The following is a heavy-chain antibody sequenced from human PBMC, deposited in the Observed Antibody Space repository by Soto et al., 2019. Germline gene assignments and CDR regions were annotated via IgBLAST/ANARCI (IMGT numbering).Heavy chain of an antibody. Sequence: QVQLQESGPGLVKPSETLSLTCTVSGGSISSYYWSWIRQPPGKGLEWIGYIYYSGSTNYNPSLKSPVTISVDSSKNQFSLKLSSVTAADTAVYYCARQGDDPFDRFDPWGQGTLVTVSS. CDR3: ARQGDDPFDRFDP. CDR1: GGSISSYY. D-gene: IGHD3-16*01. V-gene: IGHV4-59*08. J-gene: IGHJ5*02. CDR2: IYYSGST.